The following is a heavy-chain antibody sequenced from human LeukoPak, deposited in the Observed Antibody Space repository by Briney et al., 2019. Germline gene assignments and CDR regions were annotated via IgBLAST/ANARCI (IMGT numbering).Heavy chain of an antibody. CDR3: ARGWLQKIDY. CDR1: GGSFSGYY. V-gene: IGHV4-34*01. Sequence: KPSETLSLTCAVYGGSFSGYYWSWIRQPPGKGLEWIGEINHSGSTNYNPSLKSRVTISVDTSKNQFSLKLSSVTAADTAVYYCARGWLQKIDYWGQGTLVTVFS. CDR2: INHSGST. D-gene: IGHD5-12*01. J-gene: IGHJ4*02.